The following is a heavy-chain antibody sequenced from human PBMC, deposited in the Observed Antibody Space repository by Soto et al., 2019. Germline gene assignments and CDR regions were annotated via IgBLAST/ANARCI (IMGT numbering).Heavy chain of an antibody. Sequence: QVQLVESGGDVVPPGRSVRLYCAAFGFNFRNYGMHWVRQAPGKGLEWVAIIWYDGSNKYYADSVKGRFNISRDNSKNTLYLQIDSLRSEDTAVYYCARLYTWIMDYWGQGIMVTVSS. CDR3: ARLYTWIMDY. V-gene: IGHV3-33*01. D-gene: IGHD5-12*01. CDR1: GFNFRNYG. J-gene: IGHJ4*02. CDR2: IWYDGSNK.